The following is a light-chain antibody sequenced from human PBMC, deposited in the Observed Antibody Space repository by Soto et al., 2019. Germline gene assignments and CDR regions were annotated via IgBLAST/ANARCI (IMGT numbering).Light chain of an antibody. CDR2: WAS. CDR3: QQYYSSWT. V-gene: IGKV4-1*01. CDR1: QSVSHSSNNKNC. J-gene: IGKJ1*01. Sequence: DIVMTQSPDSLAVSLGERATINCKSSQSVSHSSNNKNCLAWYQQKPGQPLKLLIYWASTREPGVPDRFSASGYGTGFNLNISSLQAEDVAVYYCQQYYSSWTFGQGTKVDIK.